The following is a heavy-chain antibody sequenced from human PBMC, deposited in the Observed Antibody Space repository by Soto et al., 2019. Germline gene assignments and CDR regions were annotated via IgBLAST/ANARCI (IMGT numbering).Heavy chain of an antibody. CDR1: GFTFSSYA. CDR2: ISGSGGST. CDR3: AKDQPGPVGDTCYFDY. D-gene: IGHD1-26*01. J-gene: IGHJ4*02. V-gene: IGHV3-23*01. Sequence: EVQLLESGGGLVQPGGSLRLSCAASGFTFSSYAMSWVRQAPGKGLEWVSAISGSGGSTYYADSVKGRFTISRDNSKNTLYLQMNSLRAEDTAVYYGAKDQPGPVGDTCYFDYWGQGTLVTVSS.